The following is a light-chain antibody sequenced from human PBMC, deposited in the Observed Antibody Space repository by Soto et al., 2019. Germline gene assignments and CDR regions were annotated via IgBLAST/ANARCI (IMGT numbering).Light chain of an antibody. CDR1: QTISSW. J-gene: IGKJ1*01. Sequence: GDRFTITCRASQTISSWLAWYQQKPGKAPKLLIYKASTLKSGVPSRFSGSGSGTEFTLTISSLQPDDFATYYCQHYNSYSEAFGQGTKVDI. CDR2: KAS. V-gene: IGKV1-5*03. CDR3: QHYNSYSEA.